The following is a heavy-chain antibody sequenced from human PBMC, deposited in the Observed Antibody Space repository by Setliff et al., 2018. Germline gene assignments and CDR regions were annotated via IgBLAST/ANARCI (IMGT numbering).Heavy chain of an antibody. V-gene: IGHV2-5*01. Sequence: SGPTLVNPTQTLTLTCTFSGFSLSTSGVGAGWIRQPPGKALEWLALIYWNDDKRYSPSLKSRLTITKDTSKNQVVLTMTNMDPVDTATYYCAHKKMSIITFDYWGQGTLVTVSS. CDR2: IYWNDDK. D-gene: IGHD3-16*01. CDR1: GFSLSTSGVG. J-gene: IGHJ4*02. CDR3: AHKKMSIITFDY.